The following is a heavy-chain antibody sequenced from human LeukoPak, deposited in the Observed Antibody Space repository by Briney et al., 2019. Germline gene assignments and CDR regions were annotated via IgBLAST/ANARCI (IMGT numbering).Heavy chain of an antibody. Sequence: PSETLSLTCTVSGGSISSYYWSWIRQPPGKGLEWIGYIYYSGSTNYNPSLKSRVTISVDTSKNQFSLKLSSVTAADTAVYYCARGVDGYGDSGYFDYWGQGTLVTVSS. V-gene: IGHV4-59*01. D-gene: IGHD4-17*01. CDR1: GGSISSYY. CDR2: IYYSGST. J-gene: IGHJ4*02. CDR3: ARGVDGYGDSGYFDY.